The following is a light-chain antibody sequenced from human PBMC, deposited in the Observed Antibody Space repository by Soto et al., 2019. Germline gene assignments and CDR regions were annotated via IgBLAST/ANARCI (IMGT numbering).Light chain of an antibody. J-gene: IGLJ1*01. CDR1: ISDVGGYNS. V-gene: IGLV2-14*01. Sequence: QSVLTQPAAVSGSPGQSITISCTGTISDVGGYNSVSWYQQHPGKAPKLMIYEVRNRPSGVSYLFSASKSANTAALTISGLQAEHEADYYCSSYKTRTTYVFGTGTK. CDR2: EVR. CDR3: SSYKTRTTYV.